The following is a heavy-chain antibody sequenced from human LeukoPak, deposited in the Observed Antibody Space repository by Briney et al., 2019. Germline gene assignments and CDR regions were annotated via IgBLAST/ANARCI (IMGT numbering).Heavy chain of an antibody. CDR1: GFTFSSYA. D-gene: IGHD1-26*01. CDR3: ARAVVDSLGVGSDY. V-gene: IGHV3-23*01. CDR2: ISRRGGTT. Sequence: GGSLRLSCAASGFTFSSYAMSWVRQAPGKGLEWVSGISRRGGTTYYADSVKGRFTISRDNSKSTLYMQMNSLRAEDTAVYYCARAVVDSLGVGSDYWGQGTLVTVSS. J-gene: IGHJ4*02.